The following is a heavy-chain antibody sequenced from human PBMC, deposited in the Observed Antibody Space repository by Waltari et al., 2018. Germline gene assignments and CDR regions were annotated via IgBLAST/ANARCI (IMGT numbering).Heavy chain of an antibody. V-gene: IGHV4-61*02. CDR1: GGSISSGSYY. J-gene: IGHJ1*01. CDR2: IYTSGST. D-gene: IGHD3-22*01. CDR3: ARDYYDSSGRQH. Sequence: QVQLQESGPGLVKPSQTLSLPYTVPGGSISSGSYYWSWIRQPAGKGLEWIGRIYTSGSTNYNPSLKSRVTISVDTSKNQFSLKLSSVTAADTAVYYCARDYYDSSGRQHWGQGTLVTVSS.